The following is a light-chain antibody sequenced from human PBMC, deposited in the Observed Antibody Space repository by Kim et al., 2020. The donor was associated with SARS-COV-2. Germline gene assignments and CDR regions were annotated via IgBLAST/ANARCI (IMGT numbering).Light chain of an antibody. CDR1: QSVDFN. V-gene: IGKV3-15*01. Sequence: VSPGERATLSCRASQSVDFNLAWYQQKPGQAPRLLIYGASTRATGIPARFSGSGSGTEFTLTINSLQFEDFAVYYCQQSNDWPRTFGQGTKVEIK. CDR2: GAS. CDR3: QQSNDWPRT. J-gene: IGKJ1*01.